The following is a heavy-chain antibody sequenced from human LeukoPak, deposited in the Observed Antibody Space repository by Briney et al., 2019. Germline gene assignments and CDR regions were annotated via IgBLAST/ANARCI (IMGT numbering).Heavy chain of an antibody. V-gene: IGHV3-48*01. Sequence: GGSLRLSCAASGFTSSSYSMNWVRQAPGKGLEWVSYISSSSSAIYYADSVKGRFTISRDNAKNSLFLQMNSLRADDTAVYFCARGGGLDVWGQGATVTVSS. D-gene: IGHD3-16*01. CDR1: GFTSSSYS. J-gene: IGHJ6*02. CDR2: ISSSSSAI. CDR3: ARGGGLDV.